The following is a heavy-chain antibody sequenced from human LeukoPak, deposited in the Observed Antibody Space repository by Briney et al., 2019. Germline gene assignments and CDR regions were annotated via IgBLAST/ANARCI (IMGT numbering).Heavy chain of an antibody. CDR2: VHLDGRT. CDR1: GGSVINTNW. D-gene: IGHD3-3*01. Sequence: SGTLSLTCGVSGGSVINTNWWTWVRQPPGKGLEWIGEVHLDGRTNYNPSLESRLTMSVDVSENQVSLKLTSVTAADTAVYYCAKEGGFYRPLDYSGQGTLVTVSS. V-gene: IGHV4-4*02. CDR3: AKEGGFYRPLDY. J-gene: IGHJ4*02.